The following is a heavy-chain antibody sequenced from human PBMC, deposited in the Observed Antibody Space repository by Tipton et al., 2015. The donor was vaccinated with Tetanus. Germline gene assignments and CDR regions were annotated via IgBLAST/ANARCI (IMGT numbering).Heavy chain of an antibody. CDR2: IKEDGSER. D-gene: IGHD1-26*01. Sequence: SLRLSCAASGFSISNYYMSWVRQAPGKGLEWVANIKEDGSERNYVDSVEGRFTISRDNAKNSLSLHMNRLRADDTAAYYCARAVGSPGDFWGQGTLVTVSS. J-gene: IGHJ4*02. CDR3: ARAVGSPGDF. V-gene: IGHV3-7*04. CDR1: GFSISNYY.